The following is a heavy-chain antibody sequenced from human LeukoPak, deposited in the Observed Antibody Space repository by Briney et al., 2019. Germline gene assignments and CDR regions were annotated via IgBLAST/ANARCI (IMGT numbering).Heavy chain of an antibody. CDR2: INHSGST. D-gene: IGHD3-3*01. CDR1: GGSFSGYY. J-gene: IGHJ4*02. Sequence: SETLSLTCAVYGGSFSGYYWSWIRQSPGKGLEWIGEINHSGSTNYNPSLKSRVTISVDTSKNQFSLKLGSVTAADTAVYYCARLGAGPTYYDFWSGYSSFYFDYWGQGTLVTVSS. V-gene: IGHV4-34*01. CDR3: ARLGAGPTYYDFWSGYSSFYFDY.